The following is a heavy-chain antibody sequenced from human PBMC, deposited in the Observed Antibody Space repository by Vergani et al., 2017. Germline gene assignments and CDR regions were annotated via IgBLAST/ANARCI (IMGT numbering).Heavy chain of an antibody. Sequence: QVQLQESGPGLVKPSETLSLTCTVSGGSVSSGSYYWSWIRQPPGKGLEWIGYIYYSGSTNYNPSLKSPVTISVDTSKNQFSLRLNSVTAADTAVYYGAREEIAVATFDFWGQGTLVTVSS. CDR2: IYYSGST. J-gene: IGHJ4*02. D-gene: IGHD6-19*01. V-gene: IGHV4-61*01. CDR1: GGSVSSGSYY. CDR3: AREEIAVATFDF.